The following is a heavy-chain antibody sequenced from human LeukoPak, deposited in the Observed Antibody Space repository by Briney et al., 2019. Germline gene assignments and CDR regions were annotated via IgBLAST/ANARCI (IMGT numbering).Heavy chain of an antibody. J-gene: IGHJ5*02. CDR2: INAGNGNT. D-gene: IGHD3-22*01. CDR1: GYTFTSYA. V-gene: IGHV1-3*01. Sequence: ASVKVSCKASGYTFTSYAMHWVRQAPGRRLEWMGWINAGNGNTKYSQKFQGRVTITRDTSASTAYMELSSLRSEDTAVYYCARGEYYYDSSGYYPVWFDPRGQGTLVTVSS. CDR3: ARGEYYYDSSGYYPVWFDP.